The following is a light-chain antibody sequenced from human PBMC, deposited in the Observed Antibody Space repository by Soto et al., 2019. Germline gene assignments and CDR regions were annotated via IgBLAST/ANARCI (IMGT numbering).Light chain of an antibody. J-gene: IGKJ1*01. CDR2: GAS. Sequence: EIALTEFPGSMPLCPGERATLSCRASQSVSNNYLAWYQQKPGQAPRLLIYGASNRATGIPDRFSGSGSGTDFTLTISRLEPEDFAVYYCQQYGSSGTFGQGTKVDIK. V-gene: IGKV3-20*01. CDR3: QQYGSSGT. CDR1: QSVSNNY.